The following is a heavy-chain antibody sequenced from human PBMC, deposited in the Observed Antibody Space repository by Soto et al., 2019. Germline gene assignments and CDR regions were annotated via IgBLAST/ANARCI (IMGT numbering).Heavy chain of an antibody. CDR3: GRAHDSSGWYDACGV. Sequence: EVQLVESGGGLVQPGGSLRLSCAASGFTFSSYSMNWVRQAPGKGLEWVSYISSSSSTLYYADSVKGRFTNSRDNAKESPYLQMNRLRDEDTAVYYWGRAHDSSGWYDACGVWGPGEMVTVSS. J-gene: IGHJ3*01. CDR1: GFTFSSYS. D-gene: IGHD6-19*01. V-gene: IGHV3-48*02. CDR2: ISSSSSTL.